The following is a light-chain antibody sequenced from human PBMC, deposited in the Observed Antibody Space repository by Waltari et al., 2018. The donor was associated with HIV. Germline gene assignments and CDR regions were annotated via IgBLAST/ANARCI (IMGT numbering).Light chain of an antibody. V-gene: IGLV1-44*01. J-gene: IGLJ2*01. CDR2: NTY. Sequence: QSVLTQPPSASGTPGQTVTISCSGSSANIGTNTVNWYQQLPGTAPKLLIYNTYQRPSGVPDRVSGSQSGTSASLAISGLQSEDEADYYCAVWDDYMEGHVFGGGTKLTIL. CDR3: AVWDDYMEGHV. CDR1: SANIGTNT.